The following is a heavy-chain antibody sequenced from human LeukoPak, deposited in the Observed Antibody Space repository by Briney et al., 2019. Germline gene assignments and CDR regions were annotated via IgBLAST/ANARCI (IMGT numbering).Heavy chain of an antibody. CDR1: GYTFTSYD. D-gene: IGHD3-10*01. CDR2: MNPNSGNT. CDR3: ARNMLRGVIGYYYYGMDV. Sequence: ASVTVSCKASGYTFTSYDINWVRQATGQGLEWMGWMNPNSGNTGYAQKFQGRVTMTRNTSISTAYMELSSLRSEDTAVYYCARNMLRGVIGYYYYGMDVWGQGTTVTVSS. J-gene: IGHJ6*02. V-gene: IGHV1-8*01.